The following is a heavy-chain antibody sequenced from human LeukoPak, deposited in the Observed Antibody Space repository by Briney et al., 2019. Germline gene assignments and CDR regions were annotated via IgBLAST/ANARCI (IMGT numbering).Heavy chain of an antibody. CDR1: GFSFSNAW. V-gene: IGHV3-7*01. CDR2: INEGGNVK. D-gene: IGHD6-19*01. CDR3: ARVGKNGWDFDH. J-gene: IGHJ4*02. Sequence: GGSLRLSCAASGFSFSNAWMTWVRQAPGKGLEWVANINEGGNVKFYVDSVKGRFTISRDNTKISLYLQMYSLRAEDTAVYYCARVGKNGWDFDHWGQGTLVTVSS.